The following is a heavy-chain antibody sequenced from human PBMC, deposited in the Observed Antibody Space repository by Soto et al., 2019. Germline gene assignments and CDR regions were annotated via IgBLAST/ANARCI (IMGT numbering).Heavy chain of an antibody. CDR3: ARGRIQLWYPFDY. J-gene: IGHJ4*02. V-gene: IGHV4-59*01. CDR1: GGSISSYY. Sequence: SETLSLTCTVSGGSISSYYWSWIRQPPGKGLEWIGYIYYSRSTNYNPSLKSRITISVDTPKKQFSLKLRSVTAADTAVYYCARGRIQLWYPFDYWGQGTQVT. CDR2: IYYSRST. D-gene: IGHD5-18*01.